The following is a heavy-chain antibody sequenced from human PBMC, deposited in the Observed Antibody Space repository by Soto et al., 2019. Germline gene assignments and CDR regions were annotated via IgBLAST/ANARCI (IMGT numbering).Heavy chain of an antibody. J-gene: IGHJ5*02. V-gene: IGHV3-23*01. CDR1: GFTFSSSA. Sequence: EVQLLESGGGLVQPGGALRLSCAASGFTFSSSAMSWVRQAPGKGLEWVSAIRGTNGNTHYAESVKGRLTISRENSKNTLYLQMNFLRAEDTAVYYCAKCTVGSIVTSGWCNWLAPWGQGTLVIVSS. D-gene: IGHD6-19*01. CDR3: AKCTVGSIVTSGWCNWLAP. CDR2: IRGTNGNT.